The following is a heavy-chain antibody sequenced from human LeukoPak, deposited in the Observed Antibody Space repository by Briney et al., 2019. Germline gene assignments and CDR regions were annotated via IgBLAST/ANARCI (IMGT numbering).Heavy chain of an antibody. CDR1: GGSVSSSSYY. CDR3: ARVPYYGSGSYHNWFDP. CDR2: IYYSGST. V-gene: IGHV4-61*01. Sequence: SETLSLTCTVSGGSVSSSSYYWSWIRQPPGTGLEWIGYIYYSGSTNYNPSLQGRVTISLDTSRNQFSLKLSSVTAADTAVYYCARVPYYGSGSYHNWFDPWGQGTLVTVSS. J-gene: IGHJ5*02. D-gene: IGHD3-10*01.